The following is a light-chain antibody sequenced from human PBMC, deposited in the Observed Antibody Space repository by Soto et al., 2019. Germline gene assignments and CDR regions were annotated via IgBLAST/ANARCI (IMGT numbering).Light chain of an antibody. CDR3: QSYDSGRSGNV. Sequence: QSVLTQPPSVSAAPGQRVPLSCTGSSYNLVAGYDVHWYQQLPGTAPKLIIYGNNNRPSGVPDRFSGSKSGTSASLAITGLEAEDDADYYCQSYDSGRSGNVVVTGTKLTVL. J-gene: IGLJ1*01. V-gene: IGLV1-40*01. CDR1: SYNLVAGYD. CDR2: GNN.